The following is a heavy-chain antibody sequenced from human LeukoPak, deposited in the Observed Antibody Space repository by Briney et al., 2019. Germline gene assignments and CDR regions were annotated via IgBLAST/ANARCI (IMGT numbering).Heavy chain of an antibody. CDR2: INHSGST. D-gene: IGHD3-22*01. CDR3: ARPSRIPYYYDSSGYYFDY. Sequence: SETLSLTCAVYGGSFSGYYWSWIRQPPGKGLEWIGEINHSGSTNYNPSLKSRVTISVDTSKNQYSLKLSSVTAADTAVYYCARPSRIPYYYDSSGYYFDYWGEGTLVIVSS. V-gene: IGHV4-34*01. CDR1: GGSFSGYY. J-gene: IGHJ4*02.